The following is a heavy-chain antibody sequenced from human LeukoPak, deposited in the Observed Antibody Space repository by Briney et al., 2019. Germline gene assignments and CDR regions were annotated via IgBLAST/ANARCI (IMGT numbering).Heavy chain of an antibody. Sequence: PSETLSLTCTVSGGSISSYYWSWIRQPPGKGLEWIGYIYYSGSTNYNPSLKSRVTISVDTSKNQFSLQLSSVTAADTAVYYCARGVGAALGYLQHWGQGTLVTVSS. CDR1: GGSISSYY. CDR3: ARGVGAALGYLQH. D-gene: IGHD2-15*01. CDR2: IYYSGST. V-gene: IGHV4-59*01. J-gene: IGHJ1*01.